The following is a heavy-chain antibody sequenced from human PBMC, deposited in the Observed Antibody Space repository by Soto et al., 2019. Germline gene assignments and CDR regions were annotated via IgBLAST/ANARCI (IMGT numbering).Heavy chain of an antibody. CDR3: AKDAAVAVAGTRKGPLKYFQH. Sequence: QVQLVESGGGVVQPGRSLRLSCAASGFTFSSYGMHWVRQAPGKGLEWVAVISYDGSNKYYADSVKGRFTISRDNSKNTLYLQMNSLRAEDTAVYYCAKDAAVAVAGTRKGPLKYFQHWGQGTLVTVSS. CDR2: ISYDGSNK. V-gene: IGHV3-30*18. D-gene: IGHD6-19*01. CDR1: GFTFSSYG. J-gene: IGHJ1*01.